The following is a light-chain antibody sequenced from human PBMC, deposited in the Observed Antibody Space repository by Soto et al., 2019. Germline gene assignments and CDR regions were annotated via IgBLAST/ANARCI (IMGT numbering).Light chain of an antibody. J-gene: IGLJ1*01. CDR1: SSDVGGYNF. CDR3: SSYTSRDTRV. Sequence: QSALTQPASRSGSPGQSITISCTGTSSDVGGYNFVSWYQQHPDKAPKLMLYEVTKRPSGVSDRFSGSKSGNTASLTISGLQTEDEADYYCSSYTSRDTRVFGTGTKLTVL. CDR2: EVT. V-gene: IGLV2-14*01.